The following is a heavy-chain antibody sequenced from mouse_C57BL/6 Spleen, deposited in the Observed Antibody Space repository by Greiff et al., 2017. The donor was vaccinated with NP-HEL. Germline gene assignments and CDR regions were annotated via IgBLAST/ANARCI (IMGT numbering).Heavy chain of an antibody. D-gene: IGHD2-4*01. CDR2: INPSNGGT. CDR3: ARNPPYDYDGDYYAMDY. V-gene: IGHV1-53*01. Sequence: VQLQQPGTELVKPGASVKLSCKASGYTFTSYWMHWVKQRPGQGLEWIGNINPSNGGTNYNEKFKSKATLTVDKSSSTAYMQLSSLTSEDSAVYYCARNPPYDYDGDYYAMDYWGQGTSVTVSS. CDR1: GYTFTSYW. J-gene: IGHJ4*01.